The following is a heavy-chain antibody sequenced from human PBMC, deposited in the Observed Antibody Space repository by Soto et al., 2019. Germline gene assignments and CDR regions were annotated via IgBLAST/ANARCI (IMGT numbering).Heavy chain of an antibody. CDR2: IYHSGNT. CDR1: GDSISSGAW. V-gene: IGHV4-4*02. J-gene: IGHJ4*02. CDR3: ARDPLSHGDHFYLDY. Sequence: PSETLSLTCAVSGDSISSGAWWSWVRQSPGKGLQWIGEIYHSGNTRNNPSLKSRVTMSVDKSNNQFSLNLMSVTAADTAVYYCARDPLSHGDHFYLDYWGQGALVTVSS. D-gene: IGHD4-17*01.